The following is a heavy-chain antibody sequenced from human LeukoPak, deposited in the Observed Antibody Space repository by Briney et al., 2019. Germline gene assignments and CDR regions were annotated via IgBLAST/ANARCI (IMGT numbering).Heavy chain of an antibody. D-gene: IGHD3-10*01. CDR2: IYHSGST. CDR1: GGSISSGGYS. J-gene: IGHJ5*02. CDR3: ARAPPMVRGVINAQFDP. V-gene: IGHV4-30-2*01. Sequence: PSHTLSLTCAVYGGSISSGGYSWSWIRQPTGKGLEWIGFIYHSGSTYYNPSLKSRVTISVDRSKNQFSLKLSSVTAADTAVYYCARAPPMVRGVINAQFDPWGQGTLVTVSS.